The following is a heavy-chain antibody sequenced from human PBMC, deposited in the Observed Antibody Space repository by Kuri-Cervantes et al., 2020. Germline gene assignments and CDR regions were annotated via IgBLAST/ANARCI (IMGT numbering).Heavy chain of an antibody. D-gene: IGHD4-17*01. CDR1: GGPISSSSYF. V-gene: IGHV4-39*01. J-gene: IGHJ4*02. CDR3: ARQSMPYGDLLDFDY. CDR2: IHYSGST. Sequence: SETLSLTCTVSGGPISSSSYFWGWIRQPPGKGLEWIGSIHYSGSTYYNPSLKSRVTISVHTSKSQFSLKLTSVTAADTAVYYCARQSMPYGDLLDFDYWGQGTLVTVSS.